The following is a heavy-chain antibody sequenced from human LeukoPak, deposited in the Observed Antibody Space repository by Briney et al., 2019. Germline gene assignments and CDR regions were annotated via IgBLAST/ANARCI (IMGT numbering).Heavy chain of an antibody. CDR1: GFAFSSYS. Sequence: GGALRLSCAASGFAFSSYSMNSVRQAPGKGLEWVSNISSGSSYKYYTDSVKGRFTISRDNAKNSMYLQRSSPRAEATAVYYCASEYQKPLDYWGQGALVTVSS. D-gene: IGHD2-2*01. CDR3: ASEYQKPLDY. J-gene: IGHJ4*02. CDR2: ISSGSSYK. V-gene: IGHV3-21*01.